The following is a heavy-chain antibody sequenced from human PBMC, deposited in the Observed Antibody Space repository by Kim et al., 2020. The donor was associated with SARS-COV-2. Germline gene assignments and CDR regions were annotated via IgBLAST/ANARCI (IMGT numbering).Heavy chain of an antibody. Sequence: INYNPSRKSRVTISVDTSKNQFSLKLSSVTAADTAVYYCARGGRNSGWYGWGQGTLVTVSS. V-gene: IGHV4-59*09. CDR2: I. CDR3: ARGGRNSGWYG. J-gene: IGHJ4*02. D-gene: IGHD6-19*01.